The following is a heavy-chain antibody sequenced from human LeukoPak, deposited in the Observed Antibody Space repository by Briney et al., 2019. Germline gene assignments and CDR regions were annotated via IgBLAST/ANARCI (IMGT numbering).Heavy chain of an antibody. CDR3: ARGGTYYYDSSGYPSGFDY. J-gene: IGHJ4*02. Sequence: ASVKVSCKASGYTFIGYYMHWVRQAPGQGLEWMGRINPNSGGTNYAQKFQGRVTMTRDTSISTAYMELSRLRSDDTAVYYCARGGTYYYDSSGYPSGFDYWGQGTLVTVSS. CDR2: INPNSGGT. CDR1: GYTFIGYY. D-gene: IGHD3-22*01. V-gene: IGHV1-2*06.